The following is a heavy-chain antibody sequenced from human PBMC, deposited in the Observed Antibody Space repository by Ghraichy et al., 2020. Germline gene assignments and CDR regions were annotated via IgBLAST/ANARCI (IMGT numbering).Heavy chain of an antibody. CDR3: IQNGFYALEY. D-gene: IGHD2/OR15-2a*01. V-gene: IGHV4-4*02. CDR2: IHHSGGT. J-gene: IGHJ4*02. CDR1: GGSIRSDNW. Sequence: LNISCTVSGGSIRSDNWMSWVRQPPGKGLEWIGEIHHSGGTNYNPSLKSRVTISIDTSKNQFSLRLTSLTAADTAVYYCIQNGFYALEYWGQGTLVTASS.